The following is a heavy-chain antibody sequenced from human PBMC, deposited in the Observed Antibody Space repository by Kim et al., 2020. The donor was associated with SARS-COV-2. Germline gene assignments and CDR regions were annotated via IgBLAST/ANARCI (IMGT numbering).Heavy chain of an antibody. CDR1: GFTFSSYG. J-gene: IGHJ6*01. Sequence: GGSLRLSCAASGFTFSSYGMHWVRQAPGKGLEWVAVISYDGSNKYYADSVKGRFTISRDNSKNTLYLQMNSLRAEDTAVYYCAKDRGYCSGGSCYG. D-gene: IGHD2-15*01. CDR2: ISYDGSNK. CDR3: AKDRGYCSGGSCYG. V-gene: IGHV3-30*18.